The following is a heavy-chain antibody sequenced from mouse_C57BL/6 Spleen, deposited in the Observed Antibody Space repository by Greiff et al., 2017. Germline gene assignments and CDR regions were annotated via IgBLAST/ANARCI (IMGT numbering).Heavy chain of an antibody. D-gene: IGHD1-1*01. Sequence: QVQLQQSGAELAKPGASVKLSCTASGFTFTSYWMHWVKQRPGQGLEWIGYINPSSGYTKYNQKFKDKATLTADKSSSTAYMQLSSLTYEDSAVYYCARYYGSSLYAMDYWGQGTSVTVSS. CDR1: GFTFTSYW. CDR2: INPSSGYT. CDR3: ARYYGSSLYAMDY. V-gene: IGHV1-7*01. J-gene: IGHJ4*01.